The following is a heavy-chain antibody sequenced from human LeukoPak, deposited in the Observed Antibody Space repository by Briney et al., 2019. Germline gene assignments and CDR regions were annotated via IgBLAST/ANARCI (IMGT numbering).Heavy chain of an antibody. V-gene: IGHV4-39*01. D-gene: IGHD3-3*01. CDR3: ARHALDYDFWSGYPGWFDP. Sequence: PSETLSLTCTVSGGSISSSSYYWGWIRQPPGKGLEWIGSICYSGSTYYNPSLKSRVTISVDTSKNQFSLKLSSVTAAVTAVYYCARHALDYDFWSGYPGWFDPWGQGTLVTVSS. J-gene: IGHJ5*02. CDR2: ICYSGST. CDR1: GGSISSSSYY.